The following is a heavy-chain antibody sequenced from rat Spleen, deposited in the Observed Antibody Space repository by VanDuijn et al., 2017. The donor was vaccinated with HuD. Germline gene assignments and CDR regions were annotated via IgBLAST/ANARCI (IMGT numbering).Heavy chain of an antibody. V-gene: IGHV3-1*01. Sequence: EGQLQESGPGLVKPSQSLSLTCSVTGYSITSNYWGWIRKFPGNKMEWIGHISYSGSTSYNQSLKSQISITRDTSKNQFFLQLNSVTTEDTATYYCARSHNSFDYWGQGVMVTVSS. CDR3: ARSHNSFDY. CDR2: ISYSGST. CDR1: GYSITSNY. J-gene: IGHJ2*01.